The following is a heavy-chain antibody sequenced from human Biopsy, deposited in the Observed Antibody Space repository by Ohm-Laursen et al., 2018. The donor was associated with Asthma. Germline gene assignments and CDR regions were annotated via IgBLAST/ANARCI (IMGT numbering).Heavy chain of an antibody. D-gene: IGHD4-17*01. CDR2: IYYSGST. CDR1: GGSINIGDYY. J-gene: IGHJ5*02. Sequence: TLSLTCSASGGSINIGDYYWSWIRQHPVTGLEWIGYIYYSGSTYYNPSLKSRVSISLDTSRNQFSQSLTSVTAADTAVYYCARTTYGDDGFDPWGQGTLVTVSS. CDR3: ARTTYGDDGFDP. V-gene: IGHV4-31*03.